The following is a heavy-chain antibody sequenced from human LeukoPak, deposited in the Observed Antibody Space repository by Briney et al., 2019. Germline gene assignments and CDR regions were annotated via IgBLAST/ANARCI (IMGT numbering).Heavy chain of an antibody. CDR2: IYYSGST. CDR3: ARDVLQGAFDI. D-gene: IGHD4/OR15-4a*01. CDR1: GGSISSYY. V-gene: IGHV4-59*01. Sequence: SETLSLTCTVSGGSISSYYWSWIRQPPGKGLEWIGYIYYSGSTNYNPSLKSRVTISVDTSKNQFSLKLSSVTATDTAVYYCARDVLQGAFDIWGQGTMVTVSS. J-gene: IGHJ3*02.